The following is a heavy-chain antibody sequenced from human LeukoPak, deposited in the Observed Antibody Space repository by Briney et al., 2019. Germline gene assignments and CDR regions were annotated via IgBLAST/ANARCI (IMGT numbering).Heavy chain of an antibody. Sequence: PSETLSLTCTVSGGSISSYYWSWIRQPAGKGLEWLGRIYTSGSTNYNPSLKSRVTMSVDTSKNQFSLKLSSVTAADTAVYYCARGLDYYGSGTTHYYYYGMDVWGQGTTVTVSS. J-gene: IGHJ6*02. CDR1: GGSISSYY. CDR2: IYTSGST. CDR3: ARGLDYYGSGTTHYYYYGMDV. V-gene: IGHV4-4*07. D-gene: IGHD3-10*01.